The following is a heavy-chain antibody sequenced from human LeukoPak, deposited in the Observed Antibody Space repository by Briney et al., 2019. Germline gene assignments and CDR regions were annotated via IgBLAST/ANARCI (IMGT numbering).Heavy chain of an antibody. Sequence: PSETLCLTCTVSGGSISSSSYYWGWIRQPPGKGLEWIGSIYYSGSTYYNPSLKSRVTISVDTPKNQFSLKLSSVTAADTAVYYCARDKLGSSWSHYYGMDVWGQGTTVTVSS. J-gene: IGHJ6*02. D-gene: IGHD6-13*01. CDR3: ARDKLGSSWSHYYGMDV. V-gene: IGHV4-39*07. CDR2: IYYSGST. CDR1: GGSISSSSYY.